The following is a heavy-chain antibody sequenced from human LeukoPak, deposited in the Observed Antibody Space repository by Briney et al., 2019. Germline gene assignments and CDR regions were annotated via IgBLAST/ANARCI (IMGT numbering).Heavy chain of an antibody. CDR3: ARDHGGISDAFDI. Sequence: ETLSLTCTVSGGSISSSSYYWGWVRQAPGKGLVWVSRINTDGSRTSYADSVKGRFTISRDNAKNTLYLQMNSLRAEDTAVYYCARDHGGISDAFDIWGQGTMVTVSS. V-gene: IGHV3-74*01. D-gene: IGHD3-16*01. CDR2: INTDGSRT. CDR1: GGSISSSSYY. J-gene: IGHJ3*02.